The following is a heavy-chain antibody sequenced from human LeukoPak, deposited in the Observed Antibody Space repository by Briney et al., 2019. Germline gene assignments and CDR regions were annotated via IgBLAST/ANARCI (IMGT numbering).Heavy chain of an antibody. CDR3: ARDPSVVVTAITDWYFDL. V-gene: IGHV4-61*02. Sequence: SQTLSLTCTVSGGSISSGSYYWSWIRQPAGKGLEWIGRIYTSGSTNYNPSLKSRVTISVDTSKNQFSLKLSSVTAADTAVYYCARDPSVVVTAITDWYFDLWGRGTLVTVSS. J-gene: IGHJ2*01. CDR2: IYTSGST. CDR1: GGSISSGSYY. D-gene: IGHD2-21*02.